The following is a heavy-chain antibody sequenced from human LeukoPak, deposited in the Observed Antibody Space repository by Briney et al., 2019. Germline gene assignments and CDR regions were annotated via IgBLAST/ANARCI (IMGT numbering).Heavy chain of an antibody. Sequence: PSETLSLTCAVYGGSFSGYYWSWIRQPPGKGLEWIGEINHSGSTNYNPSLKSRVTISVDTSKNQFSLKLSSVTAADTAVYYCAGAKQWLATDNWGPGTLITVSS. CDR3: AGAKQWLATDN. CDR1: GGSFSGYY. CDR2: INHSGST. D-gene: IGHD6-19*01. J-gene: IGHJ4*02. V-gene: IGHV4-34*01.